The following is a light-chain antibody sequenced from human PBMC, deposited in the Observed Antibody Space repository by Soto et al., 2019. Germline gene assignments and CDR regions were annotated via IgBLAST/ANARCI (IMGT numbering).Light chain of an antibody. J-gene: IGKJ4*01. V-gene: IGKV3-11*01. CDR1: QSVSTF. Sequence: IVLTQSPATLSLSPGERATLSCRAPQSVSTFLAWYQQKPGQAPRLLIYDASKRATGIPTRFSGSGSGTDFTLTISSLEPEDFAVYYCQQRINWPLTFGGGTKVEIK. CDR3: QQRINWPLT. CDR2: DAS.